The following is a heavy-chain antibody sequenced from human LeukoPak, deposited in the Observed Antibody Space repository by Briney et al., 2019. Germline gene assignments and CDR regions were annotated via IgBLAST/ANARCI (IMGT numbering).Heavy chain of an antibody. CDR3: ARDFTGTYYYMDV. Sequence: SETLSLTCTVSGGSISSYYWSWIRQPPGKGLEWIGYIYYSGSTNYNPSLKSRVTISVDTSKNQFSLKLSSVTAADTAVYYCARDFTGTYYYMDVWGKGTTVTVSS. J-gene: IGHJ6*03. CDR1: GGSISSYY. CDR2: IYYSGST. V-gene: IGHV4-59*01. D-gene: IGHD1-14*01.